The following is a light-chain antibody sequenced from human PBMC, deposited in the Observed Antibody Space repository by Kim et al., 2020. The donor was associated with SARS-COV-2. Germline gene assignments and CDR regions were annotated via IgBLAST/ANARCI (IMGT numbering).Light chain of an antibody. Sequence: ALGQTVRITCQGDSLRSYYASWYQQKPGQAPVLVIYGKNNRPSGIPDRFSGSSSGNTASLTITGAQAEDEADYYCNSRDSSGNQWVFGTGTKVTVL. J-gene: IGLJ1*01. V-gene: IGLV3-19*01. CDR1: SLRSYY. CDR2: GKN. CDR3: NSRDSSGNQWV.